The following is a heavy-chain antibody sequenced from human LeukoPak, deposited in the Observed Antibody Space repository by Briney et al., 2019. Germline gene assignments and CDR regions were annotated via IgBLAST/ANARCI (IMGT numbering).Heavy chain of an antibody. J-gene: IGHJ4*02. CDR2: IWYDGSKK. Sequence: PGGSLRLSCAASGFTFSSNGIHWVRQAPGKGLEWVAVIWYDGSKKYYADSVKGRFTISRDNSKNTLYPQMDSLRAEDTALYYCVRDYGDYFDYWGREPWSPSPQ. D-gene: IGHD4-17*01. V-gene: IGHV3-33*01. CDR1: GFTFSSNG. CDR3: VRDYGDYFDY.